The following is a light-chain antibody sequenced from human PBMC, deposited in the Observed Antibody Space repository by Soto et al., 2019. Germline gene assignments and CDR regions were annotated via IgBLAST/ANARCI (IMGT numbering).Light chain of an antibody. Sequence: EIVLTQSPGTLSLSPGERATLSCRASQSVSTNYLAWYQQKPGQAPRLLIGATSSRATGIPDRFSGSGSGTDFTITITRLEPEDFAVYFCQQYSSSPRGVTFGGGTKVEIK. CDR3: QQYSSSPRGVT. CDR2: ATS. V-gene: IGKV3-20*01. J-gene: IGKJ4*01. CDR1: QSVSTNY.